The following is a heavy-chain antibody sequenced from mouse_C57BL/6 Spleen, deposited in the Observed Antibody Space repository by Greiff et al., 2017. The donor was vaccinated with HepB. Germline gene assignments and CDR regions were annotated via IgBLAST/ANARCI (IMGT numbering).Heavy chain of an antibody. V-gene: IGHV1-52*01. CDR1: GYTFTSYW. D-gene: IGHD1-1*01. J-gene: IGHJ1*03. CDR2: IDPSDSET. Sequence: QVQLQQPGAELVRPGSSVKLSCKASGYTFTSYWMHWVKQRPIQGLEWIGNIDPSDSETHYNQKFKDKATLTVDKSSSTAYMQLSSLTSEDFAVYYCSREGYGSILYFDVWGTGTTVTVSS. CDR3: SREGYGSILYFDV.